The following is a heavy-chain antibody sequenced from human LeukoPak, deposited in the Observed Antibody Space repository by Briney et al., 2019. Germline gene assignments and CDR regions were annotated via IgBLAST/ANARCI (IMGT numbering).Heavy chain of an antibody. Sequence: PPETLSLTCGVSGGSISTTNWWTWVRQPPGEGLEWIGEVHLSGRTHYNPSLESRVTMSVDMSENHISLRLTSVTAADTAVYYCAREGGPYRPLDYSGQGTLVTVSS. V-gene: IGHV4-4*03. J-gene: IGHJ4*02. CDR2: VHLSGRT. CDR3: AREGGPYRPLDY. CDR1: GGSISTTNW.